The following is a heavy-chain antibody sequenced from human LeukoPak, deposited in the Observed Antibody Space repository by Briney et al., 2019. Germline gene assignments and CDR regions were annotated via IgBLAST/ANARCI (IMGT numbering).Heavy chain of an antibody. CDR2: IYYSGST. J-gene: IGHJ4*02. Sequence: SETLSLTCNISGGSISSYYWNWVRQPPGKGLEWIGYIYYSGSTNCNPSLKSRVTMSVDTSKNQFSLNLTSVTAADTAMYYCARSYGYYINFDYWGQGILVTVSS. CDR3: ARSYGYYINFDY. CDR1: GGSISSYY. V-gene: IGHV4-59*01. D-gene: IGHD3-22*01.